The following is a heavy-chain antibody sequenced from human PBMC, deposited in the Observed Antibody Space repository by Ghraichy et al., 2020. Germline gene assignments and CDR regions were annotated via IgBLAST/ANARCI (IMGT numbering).Heavy chain of an antibody. CDR1: GFTFSSTW. Sequence: GGSLRLSCAASGFTFSSTWLHWVRQAPGKGLMWVLRINGDGSTTNYADTVKGRFTISRDNAKNTLYLQMNSLRDEDTAVYYCTRGPYRDSQYTFYYWGQGTLVTVSS. CDR2: INGDGSTT. D-gene: IGHD2/OR15-2a*01. V-gene: IGHV3-74*01. CDR3: TRGPYRDSQYTFYY. J-gene: IGHJ4*02.